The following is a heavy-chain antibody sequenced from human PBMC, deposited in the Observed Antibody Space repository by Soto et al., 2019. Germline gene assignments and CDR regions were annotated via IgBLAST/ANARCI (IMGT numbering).Heavy chain of an antibody. CDR3: ARQRGWRGTYYFDY. J-gene: IGHJ4*02. Sequence: PSETLSLTCTVSGGSISSSSYYWGWIRQPPGKGLEWIGSIYYSGSTYYNPSLKSRVTISVDTSKNQFSLKLRPVTAADTAVYYCARQRGWRGTYYFDYWGQGTLVTVS. D-gene: IGHD6-19*01. CDR2: IYYSGST. V-gene: IGHV4-39*01. CDR1: GGSISSSSYY.